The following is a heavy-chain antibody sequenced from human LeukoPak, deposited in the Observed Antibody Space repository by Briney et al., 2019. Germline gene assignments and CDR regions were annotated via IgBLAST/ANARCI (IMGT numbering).Heavy chain of an antibody. CDR2: IKQDGSEK. Sequence: GGSLRLSCAASGFTFSSYWMSWVRQAPGKGLEWVANIKQDGSEKYYVASVKGRFTISRDNAKNSLYLQMNSLRAEDTAVYYCAREGGGNWFDPWGQGTLVTVSS. CDR3: AREGGGNWFDP. J-gene: IGHJ5*02. D-gene: IGHD3-16*01. CDR1: GFTFSSYW. V-gene: IGHV3-7*03.